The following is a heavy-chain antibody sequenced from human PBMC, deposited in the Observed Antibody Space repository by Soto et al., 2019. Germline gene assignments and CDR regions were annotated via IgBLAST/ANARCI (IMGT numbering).Heavy chain of an antibody. J-gene: IGHJ5*02. CDR2: IYRSGGT. CDR3: ERGHRFSDTFDP. Sequence: QVQLQESGPGLVKPSETLSLTCTVSGGAISGSYWTWIRQSAGKGLEWIGRIYRSGGTKYNRSLQSRVTMSLATSQSQFSLRLTSVPAADTAVYYCERGHRFSDTFDPWGQGPLDTVTS. D-gene: IGHD3-3*01. V-gene: IGHV4-4*07. CDR1: GGAISGSY.